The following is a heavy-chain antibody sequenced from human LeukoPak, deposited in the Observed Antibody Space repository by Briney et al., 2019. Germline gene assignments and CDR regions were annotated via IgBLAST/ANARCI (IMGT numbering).Heavy chain of an antibody. J-gene: IGHJ4*02. CDR3: ARDAGDFWSGYPVYYFDY. V-gene: IGHV3-21*01. CDR1: GFTFSSYS. D-gene: IGHD3-3*01. CDR2: ISSSSSYI. Sequence: GGSLRLSCAASGFTFSSYSMNWVRQAPGKGLEWVSSISSSSSYIYYADSVKGRFTISRDNAKNSLYLQMNSLRAEDTAVYYCARDAGDFWSGYPVYYFDYWGQGTLVTVSS.